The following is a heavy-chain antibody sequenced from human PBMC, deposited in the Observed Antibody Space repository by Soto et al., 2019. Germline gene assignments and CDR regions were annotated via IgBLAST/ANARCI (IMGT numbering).Heavy chain of an antibody. CDR1: GFTFSSYG. CDR3: ARDRGYCSGGSCSRTYYYYGMDV. Sequence: HPGGSLRLSCAASGFTFSSYGMHWVRQAPGKGLEWVAVIWYDGSNKYYADSVKGRFTISRDNSKNTLYLQMNSLRAEDTAVYYCARDRGYCSGGSCSRTYYYYGMDVWGQGTTVTVSS. CDR2: IWYDGSNK. D-gene: IGHD2-15*01. V-gene: IGHV3-33*01. J-gene: IGHJ6*02.